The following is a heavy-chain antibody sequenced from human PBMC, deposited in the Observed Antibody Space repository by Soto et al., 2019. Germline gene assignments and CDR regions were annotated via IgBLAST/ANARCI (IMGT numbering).Heavy chain of an antibody. CDR2: ISGSGDRT. J-gene: IGHJ2*01. Sequence: EVQLLESGGGLVQPGGSLRLSCAASGFTFSSYAMSWVRQAPGKGLEWVSGISGSGDRTYYADSVKGRFTISRDNSKSTLYLQMNRLRADVTAVYYCAKSAGGYCSTTTCAGNFGYFDLWGRGTLVTVSS. V-gene: IGHV3-23*01. D-gene: IGHD2-2*01. CDR1: GFTFSSYA. CDR3: AKSAGGYCSTTTCAGNFGYFDL.